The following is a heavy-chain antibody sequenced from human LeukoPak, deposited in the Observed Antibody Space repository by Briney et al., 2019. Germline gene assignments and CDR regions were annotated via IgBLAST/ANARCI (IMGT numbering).Heavy chain of an antibody. V-gene: IGHV3-30*12. CDR3: ARDRVLGSSEGFDY. CDR2: ISYDGSNK. D-gene: IGHD6-13*01. J-gene: IGHJ4*02. CDR1: GFTFSSYG. Sequence: GRSLRLSCAASGFTFSSYGMHWVRQAPGKGLEWVAVISYDGSNKYYADSVKGRFTISRDNSKNTLYLQMNSLRDDDTAVYYCARDRVLGSSEGFDYWGQGTLVTVSS.